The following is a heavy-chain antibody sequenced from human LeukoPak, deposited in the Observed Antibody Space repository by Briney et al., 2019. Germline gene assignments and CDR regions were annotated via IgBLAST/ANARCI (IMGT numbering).Heavy chain of an antibody. V-gene: IGHV3-48*03. CDR1: GFTFSSYE. CDR2: ISSYGSTI. Sequence: PGGSLRLSCAASGFTFSSYEMNRVRQAPGKGLEWVSYISSYGSTIYYADSVKGRFTISRDNAKNSLYLQMNSLRAEDTAVYYCARGYRSRAFDIWGQGTMVTVSS. J-gene: IGHJ3*02. D-gene: IGHD5-18*01. CDR3: ARGYRSRAFDI.